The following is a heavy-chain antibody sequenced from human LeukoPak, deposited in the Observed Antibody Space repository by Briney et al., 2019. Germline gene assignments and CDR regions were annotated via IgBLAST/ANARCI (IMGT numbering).Heavy chain of an antibody. CDR3: ATLELNPKRDAFDI. Sequence: GGSPRLSCAASGFTFSSYAMHWVRQAPGKGLEWVAVISYDGSNKYYADSVKGRFTISRDNSKNTLYLQMNSLRAEDTAVYYCATLELNPKRDAFDIWGQGTMVTVSS. D-gene: IGHD1-7*01. J-gene: IGHJ3*02. V-gene: IGHV3-30-3*01. CDR1: GFTFSSYA. CDR2: ISYDGSNK.